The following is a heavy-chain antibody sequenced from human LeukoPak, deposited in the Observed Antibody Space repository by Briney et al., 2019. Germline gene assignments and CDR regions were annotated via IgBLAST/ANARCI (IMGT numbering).Heavy chain of an antibody. CDR3: ARALYDGSGGGYYYYMDV. CDR1: GGTFSSYA. CDR2: IIPIFGTA. D-gene: IGHD3-10*01. Sequence: GASVKVSCKASGGTFSSYAISWVRQAPGQGLEWMGGIIPIFGTANYAQKFQGRVTITADESTSTAYMELSSLRSEDTAVYYCARALYDGSGGGYYYYMDVWGKGTTVTISS. V-gene: IGHV1-69*13. J-gene: IGHJ6*03.